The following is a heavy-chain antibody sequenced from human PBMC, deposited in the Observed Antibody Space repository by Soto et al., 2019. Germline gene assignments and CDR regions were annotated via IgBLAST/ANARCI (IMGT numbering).Heavy chain of an antibody. V-gene: IGHV4-4*07. Sequence: QVQLQESGPGLVKPSETLSLTCTVSGGSISSYYWSWIRQPAGKGLEWIGRIYTSGSTNYNPSLKSRRTMAVDTFKNQFSLKLSSVTAADTAVYYCARGGRGQQPRRGVYYYYYGMDVWGQGTTVTVSS. J-gene: IGHJ6*02. D-gene: IGHD6-13*01. CDR1: GGSISSYY. CDR2: IYTSGST. CDR3: ARGGRGQQPRRGVYYYYYGMDV.